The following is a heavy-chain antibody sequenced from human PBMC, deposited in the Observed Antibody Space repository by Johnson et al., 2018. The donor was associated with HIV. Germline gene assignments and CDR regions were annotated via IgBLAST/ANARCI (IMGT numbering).Heavy chain of an antibody. CDR3: SREVYQMTAFDI. Sequence: EVQLVESGGRLVKPGGSLRLSCAASGFTFNNAWMSWVRQAPGKGLEWVGHIKSKTDGGATDYPAPVKDRFTISRDDSKNTLYLQINSLKTDDTGVYYCSREVYQMTAFDIWGQGTVVTVSS. J-gene: IGHJ3*02. D-gene: IGHD2-2*01. V-gene: IGHV3-15*01. CDR1: GFTFNNAW. CDR2: IKSKTDGGAT.